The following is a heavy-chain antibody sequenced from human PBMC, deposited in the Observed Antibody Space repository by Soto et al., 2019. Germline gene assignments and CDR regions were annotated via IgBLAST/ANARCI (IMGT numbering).Heavy chain of an antibody. V-gene: IGHV4-39*01. J-gene: IGHJ5*02. D-gene: IGHD2-15*01. CDR1: GGSISSTNYY. CDR3: ARHALSRPDCWCDP. Sequence: SETLSLTCTVSGGSISSTNYYWGWIRQPPGKGLEWIGSIYYSGSTYYNPSLKSRVTISVDTSKNQFSLKLSSVTAADTAVYYCARHALSRPDCWCDPWGQGTLVTVS. CDR2: IYYSGST.